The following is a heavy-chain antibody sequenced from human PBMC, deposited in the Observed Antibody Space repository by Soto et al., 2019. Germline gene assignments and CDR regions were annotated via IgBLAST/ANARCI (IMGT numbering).Heavy chain of an antibody. Sequence: GGSLSLSCSASGFTFSGSAMHWVRPASGKGLEWVGRIRSKANSYATAYAASVKGRFTISRDDSKNTAYLQMNSLKTEDTAVYYCTSEYSSSSPPYWGQGTLVTVS. CDR1: GFTFSGSA. D-gene: IGHD6-6*01. CDR3: TSEYSSSSPPY. V-gene: IGHV3-73*01. J-gene: IGHJ4*02. CDR2: IRSKANSYAT.